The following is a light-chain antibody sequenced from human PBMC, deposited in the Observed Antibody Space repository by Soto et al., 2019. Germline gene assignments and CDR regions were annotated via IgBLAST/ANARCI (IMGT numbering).Light chain of an antibody. CDR1: QSVSSN. CDR2: DTS. Sequence: EIVMTQSPATLSVSPGERATLSCRASQSVSSNLAWYQQKPGQAPRLLIYDTSTRATGIPARFSGSGSGTEFTLTISGLQSEDFAVYYCQHYNNWPPWTVGQGTKVEIK. J-gene: IGKJ1*01. V-gene: IGKV3-15*01. CDR3: QHYNNWPPWT.